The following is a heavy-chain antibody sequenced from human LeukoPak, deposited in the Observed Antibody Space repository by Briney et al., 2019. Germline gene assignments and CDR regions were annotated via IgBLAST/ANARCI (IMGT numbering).Heavy chain of an antibody. CDR3: ASGESGWYYY. CDR1: GGTFSSYA. D-gene: IGHD6-19*01. J-gene: IGHJ4*02. Sequence: ASVKVSCKASGGTFSSYAISWVRQAPGQGLEWMGRINPNSGGTNYARKFQGRVTMTRDTSISTAYMELSRLRSDDTAVYYCASGESGWYYYWGQGTLVTVSS. CDR2: INPNSGGT. V-gene: IGHV1-2*06.